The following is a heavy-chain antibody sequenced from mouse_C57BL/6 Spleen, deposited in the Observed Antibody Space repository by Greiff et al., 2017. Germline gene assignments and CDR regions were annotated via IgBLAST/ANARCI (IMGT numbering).Heavy chain of an antibody. CDR1: GYTFTSYW. Sequence: QVQLQQPGAELVKPGASVKLSCKASGYTFTSYWMHWVKQRPGQGLEWIGMIHPNSGSTNYNEKFKSKATLPVDKSSSTAYMQLSSLTSEDSAVYYCARDWEDYFDYWGQGTTLTVSS. V-gene: IGHV1-64*01. CDR2: IHPNSGST. CDR3: ARDWEDYFDY. J-gene: IGHJ2*01. D-gene: IGHD4-1*01.